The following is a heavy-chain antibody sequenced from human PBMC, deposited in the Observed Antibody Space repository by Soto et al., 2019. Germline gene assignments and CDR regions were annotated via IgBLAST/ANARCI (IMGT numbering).Heavy chain of an antibody. J-gene: IGHJ3*01. CDR1: GFSFSSYW. Sequence: EVQLVESGGGLVQPGGSLRLSCVDSGFSFSSYWMHWVRQGPGKGLVWVSRINTDGSSTNYADSVKGRFTISRDNAKNTVYLQMSSLRAEDTAVYYCERSPGGYYIDWGQGTMVTVSS. D-gene: IGHD3-9*01. V-gene: IGHV3-74*01. CDR3: ERSPGGYYID. CDR2: INTDGSST.